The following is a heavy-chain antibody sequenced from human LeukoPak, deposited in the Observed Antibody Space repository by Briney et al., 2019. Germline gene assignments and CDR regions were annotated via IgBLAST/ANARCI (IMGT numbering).Heavy chain of an antibody. D-gene: IGHD3-22*01. CDR3: ARGPQNSMIVVVID. CDR2: IYSGGST. J-gene: IGHJ4*02. CDR1: GFTVSSNY. V-gene: IGHV3-53*01. Sequence: GGSLRLSCAASGFTVSSNYMSWVRQAPGKGLEWVSVIYSGGSTYYADSVKGRFTISRDNSKNTLYLQMNSLRAEDTAVYYCARGPQNSMIVVVIDWGQGTLVTVSS.